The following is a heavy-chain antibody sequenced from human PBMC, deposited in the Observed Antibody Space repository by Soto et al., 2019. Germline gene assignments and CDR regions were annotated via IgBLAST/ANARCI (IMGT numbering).Heavy chain of an antibody. CDR1: GYTFTSYG. Sequence: QVQLVQSGAEVKKPGASVKVSCKASGYTFTSYGISWVRQAPGQGLEWMGWISAYNGNTNSAQKLRGRVTMATDTSTSTAYMELKILSSDDTAEYYSSREYSSSTDWIDPWGEGTLIAVSS. CDR3: SREYSSSTDWIDP. J-gene: IGHJ5*02. V-gene: IGHV1-18*01. CDR2: ISAYNGNT. D-gene: IGHD6-13*01.